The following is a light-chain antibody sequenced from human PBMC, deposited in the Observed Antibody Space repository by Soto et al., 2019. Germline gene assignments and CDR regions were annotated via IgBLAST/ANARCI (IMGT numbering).Light chain of an antibody. CDR2: DAS. CDR1: QSVGTN. J-gene: IGKJ4*02. Sequence: IVMTQSPATLSVSPGERATLSCRASQSVGTNLAWYQEKPGQAPRLLIFDASTRATGIPPRFSGSRSGTDFTLTISSLHPEDFAVYYCQQRSAWPLTFGRGTSVLIK. CDR3: QQRSAWPLT. V-gene: IGKV3-11*01.